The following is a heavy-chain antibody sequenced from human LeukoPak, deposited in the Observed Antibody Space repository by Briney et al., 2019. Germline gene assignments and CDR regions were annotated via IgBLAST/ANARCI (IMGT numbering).Heavy chain of an antibody. CDR2: IYYSGST. CDR1: GGSISSSSYY. CDR3: ASQLRSSGYPLDY. J-gene: IGHJ4*02. V-gene: IGHV4-39*07. Sequence: SETLSLTCTVSGGSISSSSYYWGWIRQPPGKGLEWIGSIYYSGSTYYNPSLKSRVTILVDTSKNQFSLKLSSVTAADTAVYYCASQLRSSGYPLDYWGQGTLVTVSS. D-gene: IGHD6-13*01.